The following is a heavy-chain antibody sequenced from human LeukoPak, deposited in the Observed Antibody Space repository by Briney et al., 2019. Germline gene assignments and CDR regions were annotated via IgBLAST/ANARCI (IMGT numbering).Heavy chain of an antibody. CDR1: GFTFSSYA. CDR2: ISGSGGST. J-gene: IGHJ4*02. V-gene: IGHV3-23*01. CDR3: ATISCSGGSCYLYYFDY. Sequence: GGSLRLSCAASGFTFSSYAMSWVRQAPGKGLEWVSAISGSGGSTYYADSVKGRFTISRDNSKNTLYLQMNSLRAEDTAVYYCATISCSGGSCYLYYFDYWGQGTLVTVSS. D-gene: IGHD2-15*01.